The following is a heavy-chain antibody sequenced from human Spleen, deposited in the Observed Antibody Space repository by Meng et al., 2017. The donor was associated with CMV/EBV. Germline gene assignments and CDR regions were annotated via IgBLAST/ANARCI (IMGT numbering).Heavy chain of an antibody. Sequence: ASVKVSCKASGYTFTDYYMHWVRQAPGQGPEWMGWVIPNSGGTKYAQTFQGRVTMTRDTSISTAYMELSSLRSDDTAVYYCARFPNMYVGSYYFGMDVWGQGTAVTVSS. V-gene: IGHV1-2*02. CDR1: GYTFTDYY. CDR3: ARFPNMYVGSYYFGMDV. CDR2: VIPNSGGT. J-gene: IGHJ6*02. D-gene: IGHD1-26*01.